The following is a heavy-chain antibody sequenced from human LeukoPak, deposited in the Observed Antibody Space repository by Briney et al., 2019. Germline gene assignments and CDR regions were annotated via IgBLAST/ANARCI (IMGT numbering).Heavy chain of an antibody. J-gene: IGHJ4*02. CDR2: IIPIFGTA. CDR1: GGTFSSYA. CDR3: ARVGDSSGYYYTYYFDY. V-gene: IGHV1-69*13. Sequence: APVKVSCKASGGTFSSYAISWVRQAPGQGLEWMGGIIPIFGTANYAQKFQGRVTITADESTSTAYMELSSLRSEDTAVYYCARVGDSSGYYYTYYFDYWGQGTLVTVSS. D-gene: IGHD3-22*01.